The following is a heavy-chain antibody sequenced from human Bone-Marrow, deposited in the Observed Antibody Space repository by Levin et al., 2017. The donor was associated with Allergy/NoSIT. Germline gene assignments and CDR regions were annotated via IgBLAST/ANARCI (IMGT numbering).Heavy chain of an antibody. V-gene: IGHV4-31*03. D-gene: IGHD3-3*01. CDR2: IYYSGST. J-gene: IGHJ4*02. CDR1: GGSISSGGYY. CDR3: ARVIKQIKNYDFWSGSYGSASLKGGYFDY. Sequence: SETLSLTCTVSGGSISSGGYYWSWIRQHPGKGLEWIGYIYYSGSTYYNPSLKSRVTISVDTSKNQFSLKLSSVTAADAAVYYCARVIKQIKNYDFWSGSYGSASLKGGYFDYWGQRTLVTVSS.